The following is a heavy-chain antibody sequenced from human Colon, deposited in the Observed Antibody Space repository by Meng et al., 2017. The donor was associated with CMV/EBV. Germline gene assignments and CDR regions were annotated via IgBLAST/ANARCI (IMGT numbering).Heavy chain of an antibody. J-gene: IGHJ4*02. D-gene: IGHD3-3*01. Sequence: GSLRLSCAVYGGSFSGYYWSWIRQPPGKGLEWIGSIYYSGNTFYNPSLESRVTMSVDTSTNQFSLKLTSVTAADTAVYYCAREGGSGFLEWLSTFDSWGQGTLVTVSS. V-gene: IGHV4-34*10. CDR2: IYYSGNT. CDR3: AREGGSGFLEWLSTFDS. CDR1: GGSFSGYY.